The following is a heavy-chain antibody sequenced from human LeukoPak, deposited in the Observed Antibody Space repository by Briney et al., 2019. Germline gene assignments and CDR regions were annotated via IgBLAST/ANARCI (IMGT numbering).Heavy chain of an antibody. V-gene: IGHV3-7*01. CDR2: IKQDGSEE. CDR3: ARNEITMVRGVILDY. Sequence: GGSLRLSCAASGFTFSSYWMNWVRQAPGKGLEWVADIKQDGSEEYYADSVRGRFTISRDNAKNSLYLQMNSLRAEDTAVYYCARNEITMVRGVILDYWGQGTLVTVFS. J-gene: IGHJ4*02. D-gene: IGHD3-10*01. CDR1: GFTFSSYW.